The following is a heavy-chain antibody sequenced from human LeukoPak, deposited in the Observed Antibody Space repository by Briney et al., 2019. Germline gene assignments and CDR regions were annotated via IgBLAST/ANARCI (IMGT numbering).Heavy chain of an antibody. CDR1: GFTFSSHS. J-gene: IGHJ4*02. CDR3: ARRGSGWEFDL. V-gene: IGHV3-64*01. Sequence: GSLRLSCAASGFTFSSHSMHWVRQAPGKGLEYVSGIRSDGTSTYYAKSVKDRFTISRDNSKNTLELQMGSLRAEDMAVYYCARRGSGWEFDLWGQGTLVTVSS. CDR2: IRSDGTST. D-gene: IGHD6-19*01.